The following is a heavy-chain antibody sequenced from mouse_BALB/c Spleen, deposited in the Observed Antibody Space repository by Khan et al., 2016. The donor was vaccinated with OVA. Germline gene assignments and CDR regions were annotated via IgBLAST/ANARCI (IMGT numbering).Heavy chain of an antibody. CDR1: GFNIKDTY. D-gene: IGHD2-1*01. CDR3: ANHYGNPFAY. V-gene: IGHV14-3*02. CDR2: IDPPNDDS. Sequence: VQLKESGAELVKPGASVKLSCSASGFNIKDTYIHWVKQRPEQGLEWIGRIDPPNDDSKYGPKFQDKATLTADTSSNTAYLQLSSLTSEDTAIYYCANHYGNPFAYWGQGTLVSVSA. J-gene: IGHJ3*01.